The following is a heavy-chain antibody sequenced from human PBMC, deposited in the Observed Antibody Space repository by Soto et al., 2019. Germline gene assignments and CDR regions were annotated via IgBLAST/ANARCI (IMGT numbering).Heavy chain of an antibody. CDR2: IWNDGSNK. D-gene: IGHD6-19*01. J-gene: IGHJ4*02. CDR3: AKHSSGWSEEARLDY. V-gene: IGHV3-33*06. CDR1: GFTFSTYG. Sequence: PGGSLRLSCAASGFTFSTYGMHWVRQAPGKGLEWVAVIWNDGSNKFYTESVKGRFTISRDNSKNTLYLQMNSLRAEDTAVYYCAKHSSGWSEEARLDYWGQGTLVTVSS.